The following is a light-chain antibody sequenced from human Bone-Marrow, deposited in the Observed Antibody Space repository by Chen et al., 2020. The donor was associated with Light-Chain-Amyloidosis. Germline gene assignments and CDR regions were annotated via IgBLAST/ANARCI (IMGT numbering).Light chain of an antibody. CDR2: RDT. Sequence: SYDLTQPPSVSVSPDQTASITCSEDDLPTKYAYWYQQKPGQAPVLVIHRDTERPSGISERCSGSSSGTTATLTISGVQAEDEADYHCQSADSSGTDEVIFGGGTKLTVL. V-gene: IGLV3-25*03. CDR1: DLPTKY. CDR3: QSADSSGTDEVI. J-gene: IGLJ2*01.